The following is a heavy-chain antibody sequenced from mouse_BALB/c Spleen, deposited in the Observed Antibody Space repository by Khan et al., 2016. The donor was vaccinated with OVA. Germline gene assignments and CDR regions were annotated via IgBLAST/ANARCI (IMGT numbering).Heavy chain of an antibody. CDR2: IDPANGNT. CDR3: ARWPRGY. V-gene: IGHV14-3*02. CDR1: GYNIKDTY. Sequence: VQLKQSGAELVKPGASVKLSCTASGYNIKDTYMHWVKQRPEQGLEWIGRIDPANGNTKYDPKFQGQATITADTPSNTAYLQLSSLTSEDAAAYYCARWPRGYWGQGTTLTVSS. J-gene: IGHJ2*01.